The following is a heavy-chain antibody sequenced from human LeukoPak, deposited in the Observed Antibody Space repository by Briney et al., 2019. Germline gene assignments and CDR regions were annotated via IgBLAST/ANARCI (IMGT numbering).Heavy chain of an antibody. CDR3: ARGRSVAAAGNLFGY. D-gene: IGHD6-13*01. V-gene: IGHV4-38-2*02. CDR2: IYHSGST. CDR1: GYSISSGYY. Sequence: SETLSLTCTVSGYSISSGYYWGWIRQPPGKGLEWIGSIYHSGSTYYNPSLKSRVTISVDTSKDQFSLKLSSVTAADTAVYYCARGRSVAAAGNLFGYWGQGTLVTVSS. J-gene: IGHJ4*02.